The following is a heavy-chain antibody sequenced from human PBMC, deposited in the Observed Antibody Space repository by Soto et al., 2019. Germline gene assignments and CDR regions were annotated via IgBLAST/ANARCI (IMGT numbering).Heavy chain of an antibody. Sequence: EVQLLESGGGLVQPGGSLRLSCAASGFTFSSFAMSWVRQAPGKGLEWVSAISSSGGSTYYADSVKGRFTISRDNSKNTLFLQMNSLRADDTAVYYCAKDPYYGDYAAYYFDYWGQGTLVTVSS. CDR2: ISSSGGST. D-gene: IGHD4-17*01. J-gene: IGHJ4*02. CDR1: GFTFSSFA. CDR3: AKDPYYGDYAAYYFDY. V-gene: IGHV3-23*01.